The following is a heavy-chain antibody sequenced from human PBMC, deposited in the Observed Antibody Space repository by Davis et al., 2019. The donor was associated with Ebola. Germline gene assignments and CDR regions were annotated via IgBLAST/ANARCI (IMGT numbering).Heavy chain of an antibody. D-gene: IGHD1-7*01. Sequence: GESLKISCAASGFTFSSDSFNWVRQGPGKGLEWVSYIGSSGITNYADPVKGRFTISRDNANKSVHLEMNSLRDGDTAVYYCARDSWLTGTGSGFDPWGQGTLVTVSS. CDR2: IGSSGIT. J-gene: IGHJ5*02. CDR1: GFTFSSDS. V-gene: IGHV3-48*02. CDR3: ARDSWLTGTGSGFDP.